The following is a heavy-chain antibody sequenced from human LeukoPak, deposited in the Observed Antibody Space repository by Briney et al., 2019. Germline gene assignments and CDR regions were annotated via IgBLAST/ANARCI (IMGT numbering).Heavy chain of an antibody. CDR1: GFTFSSYW. J-gene: IGHJ6*02. CDR3: AKDHLWELDGMDV. Sequence: GGSLRLSCAASGFTFSSYWMSWVRQAPGKGLEWVANINQDGGEKYYVDSVKGRFTISRDNGKNSLYLQMNSLRADDTAVYYCAKDHLWELDGMDVWGQGTTVTVSS. V-gene: IGHV3-7*05. D-gene: IGHD1-26*01. CDR2: INQDGGEK.